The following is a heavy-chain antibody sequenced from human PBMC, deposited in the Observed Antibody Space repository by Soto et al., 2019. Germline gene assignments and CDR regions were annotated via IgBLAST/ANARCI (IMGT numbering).Heavy chain of an antibody. V-gene: IGHV1-8*01. J-gene: IGHJ5*02. D-gene: IGHD2-2*02. CDR3: ARDRGPAIDWLGP. Sequence: ASVKVSCKASGYSFSSYDMNWVRQAPGQGLELMGWMNPKSGQKNYAPRFQGRVSMTVNTSISTAYMELSSLTSEDTAMYYCARDRGPAIDWLGPGGQGT. CDR1: GYSFSSYD. CDR2: MNPKSGQK.